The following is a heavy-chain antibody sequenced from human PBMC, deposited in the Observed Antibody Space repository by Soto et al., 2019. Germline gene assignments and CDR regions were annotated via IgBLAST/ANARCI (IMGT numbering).Heavy chain of an antibody. D-gene: IGHD3-22*01. J-gene: IGHJ4*02. Sequence: QVQLVESGGGVVQPGRSLRLSCAASGFTFSSYGMHWVRQAPGKGLEWVAVIWYDGSNKYYADSVKGRFTISRDNSKNTLYLQMNSLRAEDTAVYYCARLPSSGYYDGDFDYWGQGTLVTVSS. CDR3: ARLPSSGYYDGDFDY. CDR1: GFTFSSYG. V-gene: IGHV3-33*01. CDR2: IWYDGSNK.